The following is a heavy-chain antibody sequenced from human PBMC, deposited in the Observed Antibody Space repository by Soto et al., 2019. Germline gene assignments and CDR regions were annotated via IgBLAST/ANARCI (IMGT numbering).Heavy chain of an antibody. V-gene: IGHV4-61*01. CDR3: ASYYGGNSDYFDY. J-gene: IGHJ4*02. D-gene: IGHD4-17*01. Sequence: SETLSLTCTVSGGSVSSGRYYWSWIRQPPGKGLEWIGYIYYSGSTNYNPSLKSRVTISVDTSKNQFSLKLSSVTAADTAVYYCASYYGGNSDYFDYWGQGTLVTVSS. CDR1: GGSVSSGRYY. CDR2: IYYSGST.